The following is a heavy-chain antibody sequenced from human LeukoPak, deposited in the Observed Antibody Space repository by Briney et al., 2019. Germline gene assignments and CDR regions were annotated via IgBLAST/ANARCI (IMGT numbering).Heavy chain of an antibody. V-gene: IGHV4-4*02. CDR2: IYHSGDT. Sequence: SGTLSLTCAVSGVSISSSNWWSWVRQTPGKGLEWIAEIYHSGDTNYNPSLQSRVTLSVDKSKNQFSLRLTSVTAADTAVYYCARGLKGVDIWGQGTMVTVSS. D-gene: IGHD1-26*01. J-gene: IGHJ3*02. CDR1: GVSISSSNW. CDR3: ARGLKGVDI.